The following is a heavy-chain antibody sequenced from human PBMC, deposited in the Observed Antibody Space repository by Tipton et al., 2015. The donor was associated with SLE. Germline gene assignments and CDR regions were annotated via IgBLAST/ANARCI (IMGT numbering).Heavy chain of an antibody. CDR3: ASGGSWFDY. CDR2: ISWNSGSI. J-gene: IGHJ4*02. V-gene: IGHV3-9*01. CDR1: GFTFDDYA. Sequence: SLRLPCAASGFTFDDYAMHWVRQAPGKGLEWVSGISWNSGSIGYADSVKGRFTISRDNAKNSLYLQMNSLRAEDTALYYCASGGSWFDYWGQGTLVTVSS. D-gene: IGHD6-13*01.